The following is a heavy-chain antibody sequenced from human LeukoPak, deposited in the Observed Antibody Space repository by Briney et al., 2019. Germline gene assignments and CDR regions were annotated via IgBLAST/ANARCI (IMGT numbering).Heavy chain of an antibody. CDR1: GSSVSSGNYY. Sequence: SETLSLTCTVSGSSVSSGNYYWSWIRQPPGEGLEWIGYTYYSGSTNYNPSLKSRVTISVDTSKNQFSLRLSSVTAADTAVYFCASLPTVNTFDCWGQGTLVTVSS. CDR2: TYYSGST. V-gene: IGHV4-61*01. D-gene: IGHD4-17*01. J-gene: IGHJ4*02. CDR3: ASLPTVNTFDC.